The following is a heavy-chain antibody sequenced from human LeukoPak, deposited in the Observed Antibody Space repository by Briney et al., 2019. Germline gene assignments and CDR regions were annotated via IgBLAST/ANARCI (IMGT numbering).Heavy chain of an antibody. D-gene: IGHD6-19*01. CDR3: ARGPPRGGAVRYSSGWYVGY. Sequence: KASETLSLTCAVYGGSLSGYYWSWIRQPPGKGREWIGEINHRGSTNYNPSLKSRVTISVDTSKNQFSLKLSSVTAADTAVYYCARGPPRGGAVRYSSGWYVGYWGQGTLVTVSS. J-gene: IGHJ4*02. V-gene: IGHV4-34*01. CDR1: GGSLSGYY. CDR2: INHRGST.